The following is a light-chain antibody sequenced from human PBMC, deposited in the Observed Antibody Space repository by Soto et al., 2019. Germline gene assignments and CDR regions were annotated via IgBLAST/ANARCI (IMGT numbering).Light chain of an antibody. CDR1: QTVTSTS. CDR3: QHYGGSPHT. J-gene: IGKJ2*01. V-gene: IGKV3-20*01. Sequence: EIVLTQSPGTLSLSPGERATLSCRASQTVTSTSLAWYQQKPGQAPRLLIFGASSRPAGIPDRFSGSVSGTDFTLTISRLEPEDFAVYFCQHYGGSPHTFGQGTQLEIK. CDR2: GAS.